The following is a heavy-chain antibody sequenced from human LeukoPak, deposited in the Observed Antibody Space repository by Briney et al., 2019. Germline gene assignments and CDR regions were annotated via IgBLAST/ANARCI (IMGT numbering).Heavy chain of an antibody. CDR3: TRANGYGLIDY. CDR1: GGSFSGHY. CDR2: INHSGST. J-gene: IGHJ4*02. D-gene: IGHD3-10*01. Sequence: SETLSLTCAVYGGSFSGHYWSWIRPPPGKGLEWIGEINHSGSTNYNPSLKRRVTISLDTSKNQFSLNLFSMTAADTAMYYCTRANGYGLIDYWGQGTLVTVSS. V-gene: IGHV4-34*01.